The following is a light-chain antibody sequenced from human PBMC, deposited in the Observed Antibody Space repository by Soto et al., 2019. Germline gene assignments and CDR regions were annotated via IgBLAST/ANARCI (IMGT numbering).Light chain of an antibody. CDR1: QSVSDNY. V-gene: IGKV3-20*01. J-gene: IGKJ4*01. CDR2: GAS. Sequence: EIVLTQSPGTLSLSPGERATLSCRASQSVSDNYLAWYKQKPGQAPRLLIYGASSRATGIPDRFSASGSGTDFTLTISRLEPEDFAVYYCQQYGSSPRTFGGGTKV. CDR3: QQYGSSPRT.